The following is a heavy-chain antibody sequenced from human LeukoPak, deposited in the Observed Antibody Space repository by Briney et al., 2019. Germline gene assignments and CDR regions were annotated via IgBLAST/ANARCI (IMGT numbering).Heavy chain of an antibody. D-gene: IGHD2-2*01. CDR3: ARGAPSYCSSTSCLAYYFDY. J-gene: IGHJ4*01. CDR1: GYTFTGCY. CDR2: INPNSGGT. Sequence: ASVKVSCKASGYTFTGCYMHWVRRAPGQGLEWMGWINPNSGGTNYAQKFQGWVTMTRDTSISAAYMELSRLRSDDTAVYYCARGAPSYCSSTSCLAYYFDYWAHGTLVTVSS. V-gene: IGHV1-2*04.